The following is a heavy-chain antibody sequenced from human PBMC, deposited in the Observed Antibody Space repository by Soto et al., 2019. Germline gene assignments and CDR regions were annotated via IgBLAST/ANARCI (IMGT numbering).Heavy chain of an antibody. CDR1: GFTFDAYA. D-gene: IGHD3-22*01. CDR2: ISWNSGSI. V-gene: IGHV3-9*01. CDR3: AKDMRLGGYYYVPRDDAFDI. Sequence: GGCLRLSCAASGFTFDAYAMHWVRQAPGQGLEWVSGISWNSGSIGYADSVKGRFTISRDNAKNSLYLQMKSLRAEDTALYYCAKDMRLGGYYYVPRDDAFDIWGQGTMVTVSS. J-gene: IGHJ3*02.